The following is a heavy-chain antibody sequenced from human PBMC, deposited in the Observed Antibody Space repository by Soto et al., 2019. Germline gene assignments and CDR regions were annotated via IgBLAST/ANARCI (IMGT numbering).Heavy chain of an antibody. CDR2: IYPGDSDT. D-gene: IGHD2-15*01. V-gene: IGHV5-51*01. J-gene: IGHJ4*02. CDR1: GYIFTSYY. CDR3: ARQGYCYGGTCPRGLMAY. Sequence: GESLKISCKGSGYIFTSYYIGWVRQMPGKGLEWMGIIYPGDSDTKYSPSFQGQVTMSVDRSSTTAYLQWSSLKASDTAMYYCARQGYCYGGTCPRGLMAYWGQGTLVTVS.